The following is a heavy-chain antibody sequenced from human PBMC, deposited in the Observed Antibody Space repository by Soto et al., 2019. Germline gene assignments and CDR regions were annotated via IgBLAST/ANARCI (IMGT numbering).Heavy chain of an antibody. CDR2: IYYSGET. Sequence: QVQLQESGAGLVKPSETLSLTCTVSGDSISRYYWSWIRLSPGKGLEWIGYIYYSGETNYNPSVKSRVTISVDRTKNQFSLKLSSVTAADTAVYYCARDQGGGFLKGSGMDVWGQGTTVTVSS. J-gene: IGHJ6*02. V-gene: IGHV4-59*01. CDR3: ARDQGGGFLKGSGMDV. CDR1: GDSISRYY. D-gene: IGHD3-10*01.